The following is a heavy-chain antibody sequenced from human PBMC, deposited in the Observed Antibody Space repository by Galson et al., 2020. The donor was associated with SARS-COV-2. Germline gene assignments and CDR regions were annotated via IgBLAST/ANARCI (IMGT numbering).Heavy chain of an antibody. CDR2: VSRHGREK. J-gene: IGHJ3*02. V-gene: IGHV3-30*01. Sequence: RAAVVSRHGREKEYADSVKCRFTISRDNSENMLFLQMDSLRADDTAVYYCAIDVSGGASFIWGQGTLLTFS. CDR3: AIDVSGGASFI. D-gene: IGHD1-26*01.